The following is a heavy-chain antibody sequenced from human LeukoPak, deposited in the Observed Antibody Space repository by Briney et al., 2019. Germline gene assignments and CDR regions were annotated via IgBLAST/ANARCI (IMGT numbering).Heavy chain of an antibody. CDR2: ISYDGSNK. V-gene: IGHV3-30*18. D-gene: IGHD6-13*01. CDR1: GFTFSSYG. Sequence: GGSLRLSCAGSGFTFSSYGMHWVRQAPGKGLEWVVVISYDGSNKYYADPVKGRFTISRDNSKNTLYLQMNSLRAEDTAVYYCAKGARGIPAAGPDYWGQGTLVTVSS. J-gene: IGHJ4*02. CDR3: AKGARGIPAAGPDY.